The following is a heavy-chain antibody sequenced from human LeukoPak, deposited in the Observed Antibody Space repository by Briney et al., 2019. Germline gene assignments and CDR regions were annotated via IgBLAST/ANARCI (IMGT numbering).Heavy chain of an antibody. CDR2: IYSGGST. Sequence: GGSLRLSCAASGFTVSSNYMSWVRQAPGKGLEWVSVIYSGGSTYYADSVKCRFTISRDNSKNTLYLQMNSLRAEDTAVYYCAQHDCGDYFPYYMDVWGKGTTVTVSS. D-gene: IGHD4-17*01. CDR3: AQHDCGDYFPYYMDV. CDR1: GFTVSSNY. V-gene: IGHV3-53*01. J-gene: IGHJ6*03.